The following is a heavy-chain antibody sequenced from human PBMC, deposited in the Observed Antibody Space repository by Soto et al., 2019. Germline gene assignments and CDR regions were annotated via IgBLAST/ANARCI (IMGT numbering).Heavy chain of an antibody. CDR2: ISRNGGST. V-gene: IGHV3-64*01. Sequence: EVQLVESGGGLVQPGGSLRLSCAASGFTFSSYAMHWVRQAPGKGLEYVSAISRNGGSTYYANSVKGRFTISRDNSKNTLYLQMGSLSAEDMAVDYCARWYSGYASCYYYYMDVWVKWTTVTVSS. CDR3: ARWYSGYASCYYYYMDV. CDR1: GFTFSSYA. D-gene: IGHD5-12*01. J-gene: IGHJ6*03.